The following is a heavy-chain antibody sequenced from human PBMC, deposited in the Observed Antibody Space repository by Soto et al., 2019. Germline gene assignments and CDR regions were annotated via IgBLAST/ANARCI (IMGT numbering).Heavy chain of an antibody. Sequence: SETLSLTCAVHGGSFSGYFWTWIRQPPGKGLEWIGEINHTGSTNYNPSLESRVTISVDTSNNQFSLKLSSVTAADTAMYYCARGWAPESHEYSDMGVWGLGTTVPV. CDR2: INHTGST. CDR1: GGSFSGYF. D-gene: IGHD7-27*01. CDR3: ARGWAPESHEYSDMGV. J-gene: IGHJ6*02. V-gene: IGHV4-34*01.